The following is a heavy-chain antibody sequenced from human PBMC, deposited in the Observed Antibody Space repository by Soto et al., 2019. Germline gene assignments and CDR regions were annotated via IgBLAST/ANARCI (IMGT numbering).Heavy chain of an antibody. J-gene: IGHJ4*02. CDR1: GFTFSSYA. CDR3: ATWERYAGMRASFDY. CDR2: ISGSGGST. D-gene: IGHD1-26*01. Sequence: EVQLLESGGGLVQPGGSLRLSCAASGFTFSSYAMSWVRQAPGKGLEWVSAISGSGGSTYYADSVKGRFTISRDNSKNTLDLQVNSGRAEDTAGYYCATWERYAGMRASFDYWGQGTLVTVSS. V-gene: IGHV3-23*01.